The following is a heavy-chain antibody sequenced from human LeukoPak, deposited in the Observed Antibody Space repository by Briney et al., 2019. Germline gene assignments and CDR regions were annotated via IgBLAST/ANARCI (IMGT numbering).Heavy chain of an antibody. J-gene: IGHJ3*02. CDR2: ITSSSSTI. D-gene: IGHD3-22*01. CDR1: GFTFSSYV. V-gene: IGHV3-48*01. CDR3: AATSGYEDDAFDI. Sequence: GGSLRLSCAASGFTFSSYVMNWVRQAPGKGLEWVSYITSSSSTIYYADSVKGRFTISRDNAKKSLYLQMNSLRAEDTAVYYCAATSGYEDDAFDIWGQGTMVTVSS.